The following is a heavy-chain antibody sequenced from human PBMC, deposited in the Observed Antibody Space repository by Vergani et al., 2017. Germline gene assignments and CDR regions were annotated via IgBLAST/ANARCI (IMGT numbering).Heavy chain of an antibody. V-gene: IGHV4-34*01. J-gene: IGHJ3*02. CDR2: INHSGST. Sequence: QVQLQQWGAGLLKPSETLSLTCAVYGGSFSGYYWSWIRQPPGKGLEWIGEINHSGSTNYNPSLKSRVTISVDTSKNQFSLKLSSVTAADTAVYYCARGRDTMVRVPTRAFDIWGQGTMVTVSS. CDR1: GGSFSGYY. CDR3: ARGRDTMVRVPTRAFDI. D-gene: IGHD3-10*01.